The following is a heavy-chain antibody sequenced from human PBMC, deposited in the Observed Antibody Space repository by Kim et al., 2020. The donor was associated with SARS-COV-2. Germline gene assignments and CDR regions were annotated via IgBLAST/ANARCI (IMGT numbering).Heavy chain of an antibody. CDR3: ARERGYSSASYYYGMDV. CDR2: IYYSGST. CDR1: GGSISSYY. D-gene: IGHD5-18*01. J-gene: IGHJ6*02. Sequence: SETLSLTCTVSGGSISSYYWSWIRQPPGKGLEWIGYIYYSGSTNYNPSLKSRVTISVDTSKNQFSLKLSSVTAADTAVYYCARERGYSSASYYYGMDVWGQGTTVTVSS. V-gene: IGHV4-59*01.